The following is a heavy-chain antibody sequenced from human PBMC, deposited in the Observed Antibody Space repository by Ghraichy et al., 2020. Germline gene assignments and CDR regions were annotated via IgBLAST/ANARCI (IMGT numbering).Heavy chain of an antibody. CDR3: ARASSQYSSSSAYFDY. Sequence: SVKVSCKAARGNVCNYAIIWVRQAPRQGVEWMGGVIPIFGTANYAQKFQGRVTITADESTSTADMELSSLRSEDTAGYYCARASSQYSSSSAYFDYWGQGPLFTGSS. CDR2: VIPIFGTA. V-gene: IGHV1-69*13. D-gene: IGHD6-6*01. J-gene: IGHJ4*02. CDR1: RGNVCNYA.